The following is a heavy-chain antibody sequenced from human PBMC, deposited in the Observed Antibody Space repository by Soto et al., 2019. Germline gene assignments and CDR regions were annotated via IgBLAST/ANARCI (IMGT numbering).Heavy chain of an antibody. CDR2: ISGSGGST. V-gene: IGHV3-23*01. J-gene: IGHJ4*02. D-gene: IGHD6-19*01. CDR3: AKGTAVADYYFDY. CDR1: GFTFSSYA. Sequence: PGGSLRLSCAASGFTFSSYAMSWVRQAPGKGLEWVSAISGSGGSTYYADSVKGRFTISRDNSKNTLYLQMNSLRAGDTAVYYCAKGTAVADYYFDYWGQGTLVTVSS.